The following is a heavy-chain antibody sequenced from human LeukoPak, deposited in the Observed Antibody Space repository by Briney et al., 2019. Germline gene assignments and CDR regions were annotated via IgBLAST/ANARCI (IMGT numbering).Heavy chain of an antibody. J-gene: IGHJ4*02. V-gene: IGHV4-39*01. CDR1: GGSISSSTFY. D-gene: IGHD6-25*01. Sequence: SETLSLTCTVSGGSISSSTFYWGWIRQPPGKGLEWIGIISYSGSTYYNPSLKSRVTISVDTSKNQFSLKLSSVTAADTAVYYCARLDRGINAAHFDYWGQGTLVIVSS. CDR3: ARLDRGINAAHFDY. CDR2: ISYSGST.